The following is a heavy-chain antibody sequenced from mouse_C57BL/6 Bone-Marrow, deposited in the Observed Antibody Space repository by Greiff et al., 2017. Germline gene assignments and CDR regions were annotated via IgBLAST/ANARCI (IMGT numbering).Heavy chain of an antibody. CDR3: ASFYYYGFDY. CDR1: GYAFTNYL. Sequence: QVQLKQSGAELVRPGTSVKVSCKASGYAFTNYLIEWVKQRPGQGLEWIGVINPGSGGTNYNEKFKGKATLTADKSSSTAYMQLSSLTSEDSAVYFCASFYYYGFDYWGQGTTLTVSS. V-gene: IGHV1-54*01. CDR2: INPGSGGT. D-gene: IGHD1-1*01. J-gene: IGHJ2*01.